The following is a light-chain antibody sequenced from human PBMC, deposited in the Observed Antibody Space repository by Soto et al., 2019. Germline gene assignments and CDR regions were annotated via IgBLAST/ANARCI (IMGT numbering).Light chain of an antibody. CDR3: CSYAGTVAYV. CDR2: EVN. Sequence: QSVLTQPASVSGVPGQSITISCTGTSSDVGSYNLVSWYQQLPGKAPKVIICEVNKRPSGVSYRFSGSKSGNTASLTISGLQTEDEADYYCCSYAGTVAYVFGTGTKVTVL. V-gene: IGLV2-23*02. J-gene: IGLJ1*01. CDR1: SSDVGSYNL.